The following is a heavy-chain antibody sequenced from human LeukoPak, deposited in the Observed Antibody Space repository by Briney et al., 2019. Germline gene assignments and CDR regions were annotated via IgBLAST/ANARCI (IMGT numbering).Heavy chain of an antibody. D-gene: IGHD6-13*01. Sequence: GGSLRLSCAASGFTFSSYGMTWVRQAPGKGLEWVSAISGSGGSTYYADSVKGRLTISRDNSKNTLYLQMNSLRAGDTALYYCAYGSSWYNYWGQGTLVTVSS. CDR1: GFTFSSYG. J-gene: IGHJ4*02. CDR2: ISGSGGST. V-gene: IGHV3-23*01. CDR3: AYGSSWYNY.